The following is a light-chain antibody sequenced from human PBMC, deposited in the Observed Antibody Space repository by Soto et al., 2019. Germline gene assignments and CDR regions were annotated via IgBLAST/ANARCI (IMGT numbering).Light chain of an antibody. CDR3: QQRRVWPLT. CDR2: DSS. Sequence: VLTQSPAILSLSPGESATLDCMSSQSVSKYLAWYQQRPGQAPRLLIYDSSNRATGIPARFSASGSGTDFTLTISSLEPEDFAVYYCQQRRVWPLTFGGGTKVEIK. CDR1: QSVSKY. J-gene: IGKJ4*01. V-gene: IGKV3-11*01.